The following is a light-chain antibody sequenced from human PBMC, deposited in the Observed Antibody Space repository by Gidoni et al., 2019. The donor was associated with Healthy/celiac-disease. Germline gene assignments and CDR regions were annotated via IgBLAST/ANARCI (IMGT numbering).Light chain of an antibody. CDR1: QSISSY. CDR2: AAS. CDR3: QQSYSTPLWT. Sequence: DIQMTQSPSSLSASGGDRVTITCRARQSISSYLNWYQQKPGKAPKLLIYAASSLQSGVPSRFSGSGSGTDFTLTISSLQPEDFATYYCQQSYSTPLWTFGQGTKVEIK. J-gene: IGKJ1*01. V-gene: IGKV1-39*01.